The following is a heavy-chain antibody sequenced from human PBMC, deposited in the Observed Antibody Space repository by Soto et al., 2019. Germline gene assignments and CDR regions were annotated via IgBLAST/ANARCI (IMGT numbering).Heavy chain of an antibody. CDR1: GYSFTSYW. Sequence: LKISCKGSGYSFTSYWIGWVRQMPGKGLEWMGIIYPGDSDTRYSPSFQGQVTISADKSISTAYLQWSSLKASDTAMYYCARGLRYCSSTSCFRGGYYFDYWGQGTLVTVS. CDR3: ARGLRYCSSTSCFRGGYYFDY. V-gene: IGHV5-51*01. J-gene: IGHJ4*02. CDR2: IYPGDSDT. D-gene: IGHD2-2*01.